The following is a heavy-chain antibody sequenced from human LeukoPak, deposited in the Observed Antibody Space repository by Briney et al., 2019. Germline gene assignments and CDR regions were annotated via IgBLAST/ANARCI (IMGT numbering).Heavy chain of an antibody. CDR3: ARDSDSSGWRLIDY. V-gene: IGHV3-21*01. D-gene: IGHD6-19*01. Sequence: PGGSLRLSCAASGFTFSSYSMNWVRQAPGKGLEWVSSISSSSSSYIYYADSVKGRFTISRDNAKNSLYLQMNSLRAEDTAVYYCARDSDSSGWRLIDYWGQGTLVTVSS. CDR1: GFTFSSYS. J-gene: IGHJ4*02. CDR2: ISSSSSSYI.